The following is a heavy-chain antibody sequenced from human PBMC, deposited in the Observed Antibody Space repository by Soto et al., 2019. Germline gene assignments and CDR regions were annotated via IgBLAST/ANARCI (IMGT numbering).Heavy chain of an antibody. V-gene: IGHV1-18*01. Sequence: ASVKVSCKASGYTFTSYGIRWVRQAPGQGLEWMGWISAYNGNTNYAQKLQGRVTMTTDTSTSTAYMELRSLRSDDTAVYYCARDRYYDSSGSFDYWGQGTLVTSPQ. D-gene: IGHD3-22*01. J-gene: IGHJ4*02. CDR1: GYTFTSYG. CDR2: ISAYNGNT. CDR3: ARDRYYDSSGSFDY.